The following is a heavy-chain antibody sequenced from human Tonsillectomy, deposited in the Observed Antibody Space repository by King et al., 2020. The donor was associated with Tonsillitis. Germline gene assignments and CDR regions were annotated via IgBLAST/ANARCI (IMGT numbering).Heavy chain of an antibody. CDR2: IRGSGSPI. V-gene: IGHV3-48*01. CDR1: GFTFSTYS. CDR3: ARHHHRAIAH. J-gene: IGHJ4*02. D-gene: IGHD2-21*01. Sequence: VQLVESGGGMVQPGESLRLSCVASGFTFSTYSMNWVRQAPGKGLEWVSYIRGSGSPISYADSVKGRFTISRDNAKNSLYLQMDSLRAEDTAVYYCARHHHRAIAHWGPGVLVT.